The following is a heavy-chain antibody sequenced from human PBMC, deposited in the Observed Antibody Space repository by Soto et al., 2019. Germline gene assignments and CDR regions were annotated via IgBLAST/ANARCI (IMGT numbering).Heavy chain of an antibody. CDR2: ISGSGGST. CDR3: AKDRDYYYWSGPNWFAP. Sequence: EVQLLESGGGLVQPGGYLRLSCAASGFTFRSYAMSCVRQAPGKGLEWVSAISGSGGSTYYADSVKGRFTISRDNSKTTLYRQMYSMRAEDTAVYYCAKDRDYYYWSGPNWFAPWGQGTLVTVSS. J-gene: IGHJ5*02. CDR1: GFTFRSYA. D-gene: IGHD3-3*01. V-gene: IGHV3-23*01.